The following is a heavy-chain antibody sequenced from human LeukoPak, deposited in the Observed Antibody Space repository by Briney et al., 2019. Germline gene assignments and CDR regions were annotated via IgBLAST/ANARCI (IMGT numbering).Heavy chain of an antibody. CDR3: ARVGYSDTWYTSPPFDY. D-gene: IGHD5-12*01. CDR1: GFTFSSYW. CDR2: IYAGGNT. J-gene: IGHJ4*02. V-gene: IGHV3-66*01. Sequence: GGSLRLSCAASGFTFSSYWMTWVRQALGKGLEWVSVIYAGGNTYYADSVQGRFTISRDNSKNILYLQMNSLRAEDTALYYCARVGYSDTWYTSPPFDYWGQGTLVTVSS.